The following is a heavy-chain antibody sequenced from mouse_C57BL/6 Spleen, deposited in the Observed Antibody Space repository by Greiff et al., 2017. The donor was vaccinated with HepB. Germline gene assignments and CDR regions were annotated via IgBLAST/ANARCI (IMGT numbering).Heavy chain of an antibody. Sequence: EVKLVESGPGMVKPSQSLSLTCTVTGYSITSGYDWHWIRHFPGNKLEWMGYISYSGSTNYNPPLKSRISITHDTSKNHFFLKLNSVTTEDTATYYCAREGYSNYFAYWGQGTLVTVSA. CDR1: GYSITSGYD. CDR2: ISYSGST. J-gene: IGHJ3*01. V-gene: IGHV3-1*01. D-gene: IGHD2-5*01. CDR3: AREGYSNYFAY.